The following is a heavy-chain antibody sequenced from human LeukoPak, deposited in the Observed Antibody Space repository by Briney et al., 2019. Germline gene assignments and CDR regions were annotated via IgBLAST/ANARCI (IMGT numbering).Heavy chain of an antibody. CDR3: ALSGAHSGNPPDY. Sequence: GASVKVSCKSSGYTFTGYYMHWVRQAPGQGLEWMGWINPNSGGTNCAQKFQGRVTMTRDTSISTAYMELSRLRSDDTAVYYCALSGAHSGNPPDYWGQGTLVTVSS. V-gene: IGHV1-2*02. J-gene: IGHJ4*02. D-gene: IGHD3-10*01. CDR2: INPNSGGT. CDR1: GYTFTGYY.